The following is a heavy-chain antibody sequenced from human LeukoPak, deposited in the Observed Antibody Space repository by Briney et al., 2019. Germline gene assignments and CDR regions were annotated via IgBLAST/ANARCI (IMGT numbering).Heavy chain of an antibody. CDR1: GFTFSNYA. CDR2: ISYDGSNK. J-gene: IGHJ4*02. CDR3: ARARFGYNRGPFDY. D-gene: IGHD5-24*01. Sequence: GSLRLSCAASGFTFSNYAMHWVRQAPGKGLERVAFISYDGSNKHYADSVKGRFTISRDNSKNTLYLQMNSLRPEDTAVYYCARARFGYNRGPFDYWGQGILVTVSS. V-gene: IGHV3-30-3*01.